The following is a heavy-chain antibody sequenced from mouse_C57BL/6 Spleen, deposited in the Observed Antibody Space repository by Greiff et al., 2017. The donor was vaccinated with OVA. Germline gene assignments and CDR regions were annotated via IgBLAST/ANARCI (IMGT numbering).Heavy chain of an antibody. D-gene: IGHD2-3*01. Sequence: VQLQQSGPELVKPGASVKISCKASGYTFTDYYMNWVKQSHGKSLEWIVDINPNNGGTSYNQKFKGKATLTVDKSSSTAYMELRSLTSEDSAVYYCARKADGPFAYWGQGTLVTVSA. CDR2: INPNNGGT. CDR1: GYTFTDYY. CDR3: ARKADGPFAY. J-gene: IGHJ3*01. V-gene: IGHV1-26*01.